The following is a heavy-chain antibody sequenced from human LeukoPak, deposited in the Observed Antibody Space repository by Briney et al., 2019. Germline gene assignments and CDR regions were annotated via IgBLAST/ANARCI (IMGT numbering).Heavy chain of an antibody. CDR3: ARSLRVRGVPDYMDV. V-gene: IGHV3-NL1*01. J-gene: IGHJ6*03. CDR1: GFTFSTYG. Sequence: GGSLRLSCAASGFTFSTYGMHWVRQAPGKGLEWVSVIYKSAITYYADTVRGRFTISRDNSKNTLYLQMNSLRAEDTAVYYCARSLRVRGVPDYMDVWGKGTTVTISS. D-gene: IGHD3-10*01. CDR2: IYKSAIT.